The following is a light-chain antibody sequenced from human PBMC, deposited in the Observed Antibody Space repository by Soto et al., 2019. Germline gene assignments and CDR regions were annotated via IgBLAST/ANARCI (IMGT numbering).Light chain of an antibody. CDR2: AAS. CDR1: QSISDN. J-gene: IGKJ1*01. CDR3: QQYDNWPKT. V-gene: IGKV3-15*01. Sequence: EIVMTQSPATLSVSPGERATHSCRASQSISDNLAWYQQKPGQAPRLLIYAASTRATGIPARISGSGSGTEFTLTISSLQSEDFAVYYCQQYDNWPKTFGQGTKV.